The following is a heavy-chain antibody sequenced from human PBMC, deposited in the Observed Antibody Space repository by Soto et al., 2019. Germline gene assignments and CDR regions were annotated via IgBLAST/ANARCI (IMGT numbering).Heavy chain of an antibody. J-gene: IGHJ6*03. CDR1: GYTFTSYD. Sequence: ASVKVSCKASGYTFTSYDINWVRQATGQGLEWMGWMNPNSGNTGYAQKFQGRVTMTRNTSISTAYMELSSLRSEDTAVYYCARVSGDCSSTSCAPDYYYYYYMDVWGKGTTVTVSS. V-gene: IGHV1-8*01. CDR2: MNPNSGNT. CDR3: ARVSGDCSSTSCAPDYYYYYYMDV. D-gene: IGHD2-2*01.